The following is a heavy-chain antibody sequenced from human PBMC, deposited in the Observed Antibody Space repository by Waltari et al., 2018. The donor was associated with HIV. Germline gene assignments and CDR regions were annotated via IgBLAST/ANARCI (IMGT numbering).Heavy chain of an antibody. D-gene: IGHD2-8*01. CDR1: GGSISSYY. V-gene: IGHV4-4*07. CDR2: IYTSGST. J-gene: IGHJ6*02. Sequence: QVQLQESGPGLVKPSETLSLTCTVSGGSISSYYWRWIRQPAGKGLEWIGRIYTSGSTNYNPSLKSRVTMSVDTSKNQFSLKLSSVTAADTAVYYCARGSCTNGVCDYGMDVWGQGTTVTVSS. CDR3: ARGSCTNGVCDYGMDV.